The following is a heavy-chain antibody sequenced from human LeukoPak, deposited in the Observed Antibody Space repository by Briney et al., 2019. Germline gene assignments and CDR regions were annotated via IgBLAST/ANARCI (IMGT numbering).Heavy chain of an antibody. CDR1: GFTFSTFA. CDR3: AKSQLIGSYHPPGY. J-gene: IGHJ4*02. V-gene: IGHV3-7*01. D-gene: IGHD1-26*01. CDR2: IKQDGSEK. Sequence: GGSLRLSCAASGFTFSTFAMHWVRLSPGKGLEWVANIKQDGSEKYYVDSVKGRFTISRDNSKNTLSLQMNSLRPEDTAVYYCAKSQLIGSYHPPGYWGQGTLVTVSS.